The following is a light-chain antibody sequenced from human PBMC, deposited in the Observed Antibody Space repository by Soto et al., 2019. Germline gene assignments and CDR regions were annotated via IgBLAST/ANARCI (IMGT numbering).Light chain of an antibody. V-gene: IGLV2-23*02. J-gene: IGLJ3*02. CDR2: DVR. Sequence: QSALTQPASVSGSPGQSSTISCYGTSSDVGIYDLVSWYQQHPDKAPKLLIYDVRKRPSGVSGRFSGSKSDDTASLTISGLQAEDEADYYCCSYAGSSTLVFGGGTKLTVL. CDR3: CSYAGSSTLV. CDR1: SSDVGIYDL.